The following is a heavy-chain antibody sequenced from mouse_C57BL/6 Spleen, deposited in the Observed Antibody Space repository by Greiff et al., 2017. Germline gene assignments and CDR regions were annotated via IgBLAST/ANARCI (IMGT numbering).Heavy chain of an antibody. D-gene: IGHD2-12*01. CDR2: IHPNSGST. Sequence: QVQLQQPGAELVKPGASVKLSCKASGYTFTSYWMHWVKQRPGQGLEWIGMIHPNSGSTNYNEKFKSKATLTVDKSSSTAYMQRSSLTSEDSAVYYCARPYREGAMDYWGQGTSVTVSS. CDR3: ARPYREGAMDY. J-gene: IGHJ4*01. CDR1: GYTFTSYW. V-gene: IGHV1-64*01.